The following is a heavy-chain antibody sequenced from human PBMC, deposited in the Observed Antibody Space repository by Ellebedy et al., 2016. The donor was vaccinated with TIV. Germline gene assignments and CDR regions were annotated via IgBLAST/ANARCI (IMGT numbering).Heavy chain of an antibody. CDR3: TKSSLVGATYSSDY. CDR1: GFSFSSDD. V-gene: IGHV3-23*01. D-gene: IGHD1-26*01. Sequence: GESLKISCAASGFSFSSDDMSWVRQAPGKGLEWVSAIRGSGGSTFYADSVKGRFTISRDNSKNTLYLQMKSLRAEDTAVYYCTKSSLVGATYSSDYWGQGTLVTVSS. J-gene: IGHJ4*02. CDR2: IRGSGGST.